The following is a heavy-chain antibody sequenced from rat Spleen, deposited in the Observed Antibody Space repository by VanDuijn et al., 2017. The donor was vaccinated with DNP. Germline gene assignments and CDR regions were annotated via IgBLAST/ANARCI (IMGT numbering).Heavy chain of an antibody. CDR1: GFTFSDYN. Sequence: EVQLVESGGGLVQPGRSLKLSCAASGFTFSDYNMAWVRQAPKKGLEWVATISYDGSSTYYRDSVKGRFTISRDNAKSNLYLQMNSLKSEDTATYYCARSSFDYWGQGVMVTVSS. J-gene: IGHJ2*01. CDR3: ARSSFDY. CDR2: ISYDGSST. V-gene: IGHV5-7*01.